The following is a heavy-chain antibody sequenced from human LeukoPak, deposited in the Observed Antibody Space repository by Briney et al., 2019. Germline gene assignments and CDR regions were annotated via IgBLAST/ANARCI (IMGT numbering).Heavy chain of an antibody. D-gene: IGHD3-16*01. J-gene: IGHJ5*02. CDR3: ARHWGPNWFDP. Sequence: PSETLSLTCTVSSGSITSYYWSWIRQPPGKGLEYIGHIYYTGTTDYNPSLKSRVTMSVDTSKSQFSLKLSSVTAADTAVYYCARHWGPNWFDPWGQGTLVTVSS. V-gene: IGHV4-59*08. CDR2: IYYTGTT. CDR1: SGSITSYY.